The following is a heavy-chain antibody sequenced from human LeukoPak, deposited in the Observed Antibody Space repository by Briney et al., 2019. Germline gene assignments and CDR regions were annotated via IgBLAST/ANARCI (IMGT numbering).Heavy chain of an antibody. J-gene: IGHJ4*02. CDR1: GFTFSNAW. CDR3: AKDRSTYYYDSSGYYYDY. V-gene: IGHV3-23*01. CDR2: ISGSGGST. Sequence: PGGSLRLSCAASGFTFSNAWMSWVRQAPGKGLEWVSAISGSGGSTYYADSVKGRFTISRDNSKNTLYLQMNSLRAEDTAVYYCAKDRSTYYYDSSGYYYDYWGQGTLVTVSS. D-gene: IGHD3-22*01.